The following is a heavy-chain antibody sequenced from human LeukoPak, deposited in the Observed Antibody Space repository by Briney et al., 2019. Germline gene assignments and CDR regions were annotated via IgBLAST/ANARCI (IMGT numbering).Heavy chain of an antibody. CDR3: ARGTRDYYGMDV. Sequence: SGTLSLTCAVSGGSISSSNWWSWVRQPPGNGLEWIGEIYHSGITNYNPSLKSRVTISIDKSNKQFSLDLSSVTAADTAVYYCARGTRDYYGMDVWGQGTTVTVSS. CDR1: GGSISSSNW. D-gene: IGHD3-10*01. J-gene: IGHJ6*02. CDR2: IYHSGIT. V-gene: IGHV4-4*02.